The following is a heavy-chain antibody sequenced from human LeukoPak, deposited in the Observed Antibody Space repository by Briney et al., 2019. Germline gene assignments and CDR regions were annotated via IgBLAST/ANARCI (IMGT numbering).Heavy chain of an antibody. D-gene: IGHD6-13*01. J-gene: IGHJ3*02. V-gene: IGHV4-59*01. CDR3: ALDSSGWSDDSFDI. CDR2: IYYSWST. Sequence: SETLSLTCTVSGASISLYYWSWIRQPPGKGLEWIGYIYYSWSTNYNTSLKSRVTMSIDTSKNHFSLNLNSVTAADTAIYYCALDSSGWSDDSFDIWGQGTMVTVSS. CDR1: GASISLYY.